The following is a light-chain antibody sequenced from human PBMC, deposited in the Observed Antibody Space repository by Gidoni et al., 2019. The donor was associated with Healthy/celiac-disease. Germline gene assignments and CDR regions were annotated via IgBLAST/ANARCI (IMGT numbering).Light chain of an antibody. V-gene: IGKV1-33*01. J-gene: IGKJ3*01. Sequence: DIQMTQSPSSLSASVGDRVTITCQASQDISNYLNWYQQKPGKAPKLLIYDASNLETGVPSRFSLSGSCTYFTFTLRSLQPEDIATYYCQQYDNLPLFTFGPGTKVDI. CDR3: QQYDNLPLFT. CDR2: DAS. CDR1: QDISNY.